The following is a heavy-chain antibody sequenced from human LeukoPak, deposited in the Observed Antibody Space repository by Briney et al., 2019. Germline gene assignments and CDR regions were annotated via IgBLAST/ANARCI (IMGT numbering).Heavy chain of an antibody. CDR1: GFTLSSYT. CDR3: ARDKVAAAGTHYYYYYYMDV. CDR2: ISSSSSYI. D-gene: IGHD6-13*01. J-gene: IGHJ6*03. V-gene: IGHV3-21*01. Sequence: GGSLRLSCAASGFTLSSYTMNWVRQAQGKGLEWVSSISSSSSYIYYADSVKGRFTISRDNAKNSLYLQMNSLRAEDTAVYYCARDKVAAAGTHYYYYYYMDVWGKGTTVTVSS.